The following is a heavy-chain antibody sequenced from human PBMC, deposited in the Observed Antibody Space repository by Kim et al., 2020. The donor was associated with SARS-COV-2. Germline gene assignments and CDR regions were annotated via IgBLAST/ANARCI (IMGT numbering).Heavy chain of an antibody. CDR1: GFTFSSYS. CDR3: ARDPRIAVAGLGEGDAFDN. J-gene: IGHJ3*02. D-gene: IGHD6-19*01. Sequence: GGSLRLSCAASGFTFSSYSMNWVRQAPGKGLEWVSSISSSSSYIYYADSVKGRFTISRDNAKNSLYLQMNSLRAEDTAVYYCARDPRIAVAGLGEGDAFDNWGQGTMVTVSS. V-gene: IGHV3-21*01. CDR2: ISSSSSYI.